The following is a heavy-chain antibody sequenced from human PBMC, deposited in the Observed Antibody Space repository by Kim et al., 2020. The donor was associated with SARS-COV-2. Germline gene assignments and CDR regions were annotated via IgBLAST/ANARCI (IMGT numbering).Heavy chain of an antibody. V-gene: IGHV3-48*03. CDR3: ARAKFDWLLYSYGMGV. J-gene: IGHJ6*02. Sequence: GGSLRLSCAASGFTFSSYEMNWVRQAPGKGLEWVSYISSSGSTIYYADSVKGRFTISRDNAKNSLYLQMNSLRAEDTAVYYCARAKFDWLLYSYGMGVWGQGTTVTVSS. CDR1: GFTFSSYE. D-gene: IGHD3-9*01. CDR2: ISSSGSTI.